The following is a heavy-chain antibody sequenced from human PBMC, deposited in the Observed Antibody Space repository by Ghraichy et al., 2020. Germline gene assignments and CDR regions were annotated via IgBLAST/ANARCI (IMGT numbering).Heavy chain of an antibody. J-gene: IGHJ4*02. CDR2: ISGRGSTT. D-gene: IGHD6-13*01. V-gene: IGHV3-23*01. CDR3: AKETQRTTAAGPIDY. CDR1: GFTFSSYA. Sequence: AGSLRLSCAASGFTFSSYAMNWVRQAPGKGLEWVSIISGRGSTTYYADSVKGRFTISRDNSKNILYLQMNSLRAEDTAVYYCAKETQRTTAAGPIDYWGQGTLVTVSS.